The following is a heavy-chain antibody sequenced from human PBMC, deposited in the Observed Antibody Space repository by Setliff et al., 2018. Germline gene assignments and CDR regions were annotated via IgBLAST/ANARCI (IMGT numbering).Heavy chain of an antibody. CDR1: GGSFSDYY. Sequence: SETLSLTCAVYGGSFSDYYWTWIRQPPGKGLEWIGEINHSGSTKYSPSLESRVTMSVDPSKNQFSLKVTSVTAADTAVYYCARGLEGEDYFYYMDVWGKGNTVTVSS. CDR2: INHSGST. J-gene: IGHJ6*03. CDR3: ARGLEGEDYFYYMDV. D-gene: IGHD2-21*01. V-gene: IGHV4-34*01.